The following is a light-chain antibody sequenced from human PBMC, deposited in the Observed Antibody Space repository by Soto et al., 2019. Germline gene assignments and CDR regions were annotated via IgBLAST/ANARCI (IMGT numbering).Light chain of an antibody. CDR3: QQYFHYPRT. CDR1: QSISSY. CDR2: GAS. Sequence: AIRMTQSPSSFSASTGDRVTITCRASQSISSYLAWYQQKPGKAPNLLIYGASTLQSGVPSRFNGSGSGTDFNLTITRLQSEDFAVYYCQQYFHYPRTFGQGTKVEIK. V-gene: IGKV1-8*01. J-gene: IGKJ1*01.